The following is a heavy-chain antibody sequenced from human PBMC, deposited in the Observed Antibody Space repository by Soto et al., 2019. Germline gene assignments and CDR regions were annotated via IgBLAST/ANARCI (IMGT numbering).Heavy chain of an antibody. CDR2: ISYSAKT. Sequence: SETLSLTXGVSGYSTTSGFYWGWVRQSPGKGLEWIGSISYSAKTFYNPSLASRLSIAVDTSMNQFSLRLTSVTAADTALYYCTRGAGAPWVRFDSWGQGTLVTVSS. V-gene: IGHV4-38-2*01. D-gene: IGHD3-22*01. CDR3: TRGAGAPWVRFDS. CDR1: GYSTTSGFY. J-gene: IGHJ4*02.